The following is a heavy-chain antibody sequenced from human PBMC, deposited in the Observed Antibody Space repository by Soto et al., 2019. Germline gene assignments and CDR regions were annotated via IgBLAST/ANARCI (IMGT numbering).Heavy chain of an antibody. CDR3: ARDPGL. Sequence: QLQLQESGSGLVKPSQTLSLTCAVSGGSISSGGYSWSWIRQPPGKGLEGLGSLYHSGSTYYNPSLKSRVAISVDRSKNHSSSKLSSVTAADPAVYYCARDPGLWGRGTLVTVSS. V-gene: IGHV4-30-2*01. J-gene: IGHJ2*01. CDR2: LYHSGST. CDR1: GGSISSGGYS.